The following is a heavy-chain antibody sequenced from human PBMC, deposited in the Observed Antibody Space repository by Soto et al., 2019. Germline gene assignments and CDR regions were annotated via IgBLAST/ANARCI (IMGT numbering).Heavy chain of an antibody. D-gene: IGHD6-6*01. J-gene: IGHJ5*02. CDR1: GGSVSSGSYY. Sequence: KTSETLSLTCTVSGGSVSSGSYYWSWIRQPPGKGLEWIGYIYYSGSTNYNPSLKSRVTISVDTSKNQFSLKLSSVTAADTAVYYCARGPYSSSSGTFDPWGQGTLVTVSS. CDR3: ARGPYSSSSGTFDP. V-gene: IGHV4-61*01. CDR2: IYYSGST.